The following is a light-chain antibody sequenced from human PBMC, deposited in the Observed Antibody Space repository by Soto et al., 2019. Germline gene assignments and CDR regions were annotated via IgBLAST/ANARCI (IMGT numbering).Light chain of an antibody. Sequence: EIVMTQSPATLSVSPGERATLSCRASQSVSSNLAWYQQKPGQAPRLLIYGASTRATGIPARFSGSGSGTEFTLTIRSLQSEDFAVYYCKQYNNWPGTFGQGTKVDI. CDR2: GAS. CDR3: KQYNNWPGT. CDR1: QSVSSN. V-gene: IGKV3-15*01. J-gene: IGKJ1*01.